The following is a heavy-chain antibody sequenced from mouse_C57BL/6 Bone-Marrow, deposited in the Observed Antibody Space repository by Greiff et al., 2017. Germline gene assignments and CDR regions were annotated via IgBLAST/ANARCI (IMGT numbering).Heavy chain of an antibody. V-gene: IGHV1-64*01. CDR1: GYPFTSYW. J-gene: IGHJ4*01. Sequence: QVQLQQPGAELAKPGASVKLSCKASGYPFTSYWMHWVKQRPGQGLEWIGMIHPKSGSTNYNEKFKSKATLTVDKSSSTAYVQLSSLTSEDSAVYYCARSVTTVASYCAIDYWGQGTSVTVSS. CDR2: IHPKSGST. CDR3: ARSVTTVASYCAIDY. D-gene: IGHD1-1*01.